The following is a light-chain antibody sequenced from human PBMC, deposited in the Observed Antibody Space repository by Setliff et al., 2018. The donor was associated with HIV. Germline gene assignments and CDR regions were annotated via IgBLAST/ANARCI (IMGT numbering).Light chain of an antibody. V-gene: IGLV1-40*01. CDR1: SSNIGAGYD. CDR3: QSYDSSLSGYV. CDR2: GNI. Sequence: QSVLTQPPSVSGAPGQRVTISCTGSSSNIGAGYDVHWYQHLPGTAPKLLIYGNINRPSGVPDQFAGSKSGTSASLAITGLQAEDEADYYCQSYDSSLSGYVFGTGTKVTVL. J-gene: IGLJ1*01.